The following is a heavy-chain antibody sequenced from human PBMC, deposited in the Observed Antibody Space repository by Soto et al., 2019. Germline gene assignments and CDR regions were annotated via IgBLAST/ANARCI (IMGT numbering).Heavy chain of an antibody. CDR3: ASTYGSGYRAFDS. Sequence: QVQLVQSGAEVKSAGSSVKVSCKASGDTFNFYSINWVRQAPGLGLEWVGRVNPILSMSNYAQRCQGRVTMTADKSTGTAYMELRSLRSEDTAIYYCASTYGSGYRAFDSWGQGALVTGSS. CDR2: VNPILSMS. J-gene: IGHJ4*02. CDR1: GDTFNFYS. V-gene: IGHV1-69*02. D-gene: IGHD3-10*01.